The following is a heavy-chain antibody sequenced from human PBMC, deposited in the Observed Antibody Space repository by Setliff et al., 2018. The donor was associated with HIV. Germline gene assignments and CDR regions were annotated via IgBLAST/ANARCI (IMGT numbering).Heavy chain of an antibody. CDR3: SRDQIRSRYYYYYTDV. D-gene: IGHD3-3*01. J-gene: IGHJ6*03. V-gene: IGHV3-48*01. CDR2: ISSSRSTK. CDR1: GLTFSSYA. Sequence: GGSLRLSCAASGLTFSSYAMHWVRQAPGKGLEWVSYISSSRSTKYYADSVKGRFTISRDNAKNSLYLHMNTLRADDTAVYFCSRDQIRSRYYYYYTDVWGKGTPVTVSS.